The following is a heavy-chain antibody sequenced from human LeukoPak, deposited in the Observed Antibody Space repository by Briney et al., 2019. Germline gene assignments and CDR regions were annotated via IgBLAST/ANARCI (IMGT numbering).Heavy chain of an antibody. Sequence: GGSLRLSCAASGFAFSSYEVNWVRQAPGKGLEWISYISSTGRTKYYADSVKGRFTVSRDNAKTSLYLQMSSLRTEDTAVYYCARENGDYGVPFDFWGQGTLVAVSS. CDR2: ISSTGRTK. V-gene: IGHV3-48*03. CDR3: ARENGDYGVPFDF. D-gene: IGHD4/OR15-4a*01. CDR1: GFAFSSYE. J-gene: IGHJ4*02.